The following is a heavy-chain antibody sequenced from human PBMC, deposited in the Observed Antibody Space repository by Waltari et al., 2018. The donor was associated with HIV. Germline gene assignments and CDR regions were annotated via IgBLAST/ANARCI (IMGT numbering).Heavy chain of an antibody. V-gene: IGHV3-53*01. D-gene: IGHD3-16*01. CDR2: IYSGGST. CDR1: GFTVSSNY. J-gene: IGHJ3*02. CDR3: ARDLRGGVDAFDI. Sequence: EVQLVESGGGLIQPGGSLRLSCAASGFTVSSNYMSWVRQAPGKGLEWVSVIYSGGSTYYADSVKGRFTISRDNSKNTLYLQMNSLRAEDTAVYYCARDLRGGVDAFDIWGQGTMVTVSS.